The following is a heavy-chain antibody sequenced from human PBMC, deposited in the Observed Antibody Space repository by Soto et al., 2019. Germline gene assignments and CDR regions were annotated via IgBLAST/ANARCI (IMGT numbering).Heavy chain of an antibody. CDR1: GFTFSNYA. CDR3: AKAADLVTYNRPSDY. D-gene: IGHD2-21*02. Sequence: EVQLMESGGGLVQPGGSLRLPCAASGFTFSNYAMRWVRQAPGKGLEWVSAISASGGSTYYADSVKGRFTISRDNSKNTLDLQMNSLRADDTAVYYCAKAADLVTYNRPSDYWRQRTLVTVSS. CDR2: ISASGGST. J-gene: IGHJ4*02. V-gene: IGHV3-23*01.